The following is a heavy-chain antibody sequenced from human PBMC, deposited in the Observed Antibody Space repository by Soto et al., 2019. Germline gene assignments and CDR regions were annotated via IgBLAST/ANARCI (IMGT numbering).Heavy chain of an antibody. CDR1: GGTFSTYG. D-gene: IGHD1-26*01. J-gene: IGHJ6*02. V-gene: IGHV1-69*01. CDR3: ARALLGVGARWPPYFYFAMDV. CDR2: IIPIFGTT. Sequence: QVHLVQSGAEVKMPGSSVKVSCKASGGTFSTYGFTWVRQAPGQGLEWMGGIIPIFGTTNYGQKFQGRVTITADESTSEVYLELSSLRSEDTSVYYCARALLGVGARWPPYFYFAMDVWGQGTTVTVSS.